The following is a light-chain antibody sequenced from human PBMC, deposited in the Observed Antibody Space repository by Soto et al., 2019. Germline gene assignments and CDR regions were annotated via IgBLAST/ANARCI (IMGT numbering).Light chain of an antibody. J-gene: IGKJ3*01. CDR1: QSVTSNY. Sequence: EIVLTQSPGTLSLSPGERATLSCRASQSVTSNYLGWYQQKPGQAPRLLIYGASSRAAGIPARFSGSGSGTDFTLTISRLEPEDFAVYYCQQYGGSPPFTFGPGTKVDIK. CDR3: QQYGGSPPFT. V-gene: IGKV3-20*01. CDR2: GAS.